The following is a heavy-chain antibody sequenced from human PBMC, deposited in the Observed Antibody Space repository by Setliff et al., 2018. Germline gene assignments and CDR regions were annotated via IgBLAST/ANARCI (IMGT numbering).Heavy chain of an antibody. CDR2: MNPNSGNT. Sequence: ASVKVSCKASGYTFTSYDINWVRQATGQGLEWMGWMNPNSGNTGYAQKFQGRFTITRNTSISTAYMELSSLRSEDTAVYYCARSGGGYDFWSGYLVSHYYYYYYMDVWGKGTTVTVSS. D-gene: IGHD3-3*01. J-gene: IGHJ6*03. CDR3: ARSGGGYDFWSGYLVSHYYYYYYMDV. CDR1: GYTFTSYD. V-gene: IGHV1-8*03.